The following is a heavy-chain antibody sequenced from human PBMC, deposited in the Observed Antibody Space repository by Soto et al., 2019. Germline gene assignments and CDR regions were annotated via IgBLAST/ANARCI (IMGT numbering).Heavy chain of an antibody. CDR2: ISYDGSNK. Sequence: GGSLRPSCAASGFTFRSYGMHWVRQAPGPGLEWVAVISYDGSNKYYADSVKGRFTISRDNSKNTLYLQMNSLRAEDTAVYYCAKARTYYDFWSGYPPDVWGQGTLVTVSS. D-gene: IGHD3-3*01. V-gene: IGHV3-30*18. CDR3: AKARTYYDFWSGYPPDV. CDR1: GFTFRSYG. J-gene: IGHJ4*02.